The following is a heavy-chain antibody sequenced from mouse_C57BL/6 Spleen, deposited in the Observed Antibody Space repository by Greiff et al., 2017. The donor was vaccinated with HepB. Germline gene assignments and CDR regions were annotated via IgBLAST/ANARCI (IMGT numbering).Heavy chain of an antibody. Sequence: VQLQQSGPVLVKPGASVKMSCKASGYTFTDYYMNWVKQSHGKSLEWIGVINPYNGGTSYNQKFKGKATLTVDKSSSTAYMELNSLTSEDSAVYYCARWGAQAPWDYWGQGTSVTVSS. V-gene: IGHV1-19*01. CDR2: INPYNGGT. D-gene: IGHD3-2*02. J-gene: IGHJ4*01. CDR3: ARWGAQAPWDY. CDR1: GYTFTDYY.